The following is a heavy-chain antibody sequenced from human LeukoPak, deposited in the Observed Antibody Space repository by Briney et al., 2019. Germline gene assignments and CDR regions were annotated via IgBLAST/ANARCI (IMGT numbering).Heavy chain of an antibody. V-gene: IGHV3-7*01. CDR2: IKQDGSEK. CDR1: GFTFSSYW. Sequence: GGSLRLSCAASGFTFSSYWMSWVRQAPGKGLEWVANIKQDGSEKYYVDSVKGRFTISRDNAKNSLYLQMNSLRAEDTAVYYCAREGVYSYGPFYYYYYGMDVWGQGTTVTASS. J-gene: IGHJ6*02. D-gene: IGHD5-18*01. CDR3: AREGVYSYGPFYYYYYGMDV.